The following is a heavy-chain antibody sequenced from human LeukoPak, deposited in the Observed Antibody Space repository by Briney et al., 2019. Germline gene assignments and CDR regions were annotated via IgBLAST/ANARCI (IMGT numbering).Heavy chain of an antibody. Sequence: ASVKVSCKASGYTFTGYYMHWVRQAPGKGLEWMGGFDPEDGETIYAQKFQGRVTMTEDTSTDTAYMELSSLRSEDTAVYYCATEGQQLVLDAFDIWGQGTMVTVSS. CDR1: GYTFTGYY. CDR3: ATEGQQLVLDAFDI. D-gene: IGHD6-13*01. J-gene: IGHJ3*02. CDR2: FDPEDGET. V-gene: IGHV1-24*01.